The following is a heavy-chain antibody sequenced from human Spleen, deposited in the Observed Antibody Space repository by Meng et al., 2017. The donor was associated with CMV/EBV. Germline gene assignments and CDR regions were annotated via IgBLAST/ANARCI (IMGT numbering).Heavy chain of an antibody. CDR3: AGGSGWPFFDY. CDR2: INLNNGGT. Sequence: ASVKVSCKASGYTFTGYYMHWVRQAPGQGLEWMGWINLNNGGTNYAQKFQGRVTVTADTSTSTAYMELRSLRTDDTAVYYCAGGSGWPFFDYWGQGTLVTVSS. J-gene: IGHJ4*02. CDR1: GYTFTGYY. V-gene: IGHV1-2*02. D-gene: IGHD6-25*01.